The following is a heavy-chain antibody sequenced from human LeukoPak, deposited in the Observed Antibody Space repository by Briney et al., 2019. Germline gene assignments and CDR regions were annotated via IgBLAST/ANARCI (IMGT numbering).Heavy chain of an antibody. D-gene: IGHD4-17*01. V-gene: IGHV1-18*01. Sequence: GASVTVSCTASGYTFVSYGISWVRQAPGQGLEWMGWIGADNANTNYAQKLQGRVTMTTDTSTNTAYMELRSLTSDDTAVYFCARSGRTATTHFDYWGQGTLVTVSS. CDR2: IGADNANT. CDR3: ARSGRTATTHFDY. J-gene: IGHJ4*02. CDR1: GYTFVSYG.